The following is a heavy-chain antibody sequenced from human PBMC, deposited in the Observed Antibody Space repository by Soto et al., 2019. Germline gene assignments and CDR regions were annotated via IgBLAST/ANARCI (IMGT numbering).Heavy chain of an antibody. J-gene: IGHJ4*02. CDR2: IYYSGST. CDR1: GRSISSGDYY. Sequence: TLSLTCTVSGRSISSGDYYWSWIRQPPGKGLEWIGYIYYSGSTYYNPSLKSRVTISVDTSKNQFSLKLSSVTAADTAVYYCALITTDVYYFDYWGQATLVTVSS. V-gene: IGHV4-30-4*01. D-gene: IGHD3-22*01. CDR3: ALITTDVYYFDY.